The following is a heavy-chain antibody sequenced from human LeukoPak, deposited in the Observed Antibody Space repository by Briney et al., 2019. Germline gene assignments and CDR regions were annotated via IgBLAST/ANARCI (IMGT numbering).Heavy chain of an antibody. V-gene: IGHV4-34*01. Sequence: PSETLSLTCAVYGGSFSGYYWSWIRQPLGKGLEWIGEINHSGSTNYNPSLKSRVTISVDTSKNQFSLKLSSVTAADTAVYYCARVVTIFGVVTPNWFDPWGQGTLVTVSS. CDR2: INHSGST. CDR3: ARVVTIFGVVTPNWFDP. CDR1: GGSFSGYY. J-gene: IGHJ5*02. D-gene: IGHD3-3*01.